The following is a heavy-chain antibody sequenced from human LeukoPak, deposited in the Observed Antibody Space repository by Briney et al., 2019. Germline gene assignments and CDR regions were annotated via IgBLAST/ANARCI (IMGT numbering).Heavy chain of an antibody. Sequence: SGGSLRLSCAASGFTFSSYGMHWVRQAPGKGLEWVAFIWYDGSSKYFADSVKGRFTISRDNSKNTLYLQMNSLTAEDTAVYYCARDRGGYYYFDYWGQGTLVTVSS. V-gene: IGHV3-33*01. CDR2: IWYDGSSK. D-gene: IGHD2-21*01. J-gene: IGHJ4*02. CDR1: GFTFSSYG. CDR3: ARDRGGYYYFDY.